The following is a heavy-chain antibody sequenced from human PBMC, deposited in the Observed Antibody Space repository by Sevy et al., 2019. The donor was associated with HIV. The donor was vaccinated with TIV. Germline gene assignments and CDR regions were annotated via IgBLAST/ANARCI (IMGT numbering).Heavy chain of an antibody. Sequence: ASVNVSCKASGGTFSSYAISWVRQAPGQGLEWMGGIIPIFGTANYAQKFQGRVTITADESTSTAYMELSSLRSEDTAVYYCARGEYYYGSGSYFNWFDPWGQGTLVTVSS. V-gene: IGHV1-69*13. CDR2: IIPIFGTA. J-gene: IGHJ5*02. CDR1: GGTFSSYA. CDR3: ARGEYYYGSGSYFNWFDP. D-gene: IGHD3-10*01.